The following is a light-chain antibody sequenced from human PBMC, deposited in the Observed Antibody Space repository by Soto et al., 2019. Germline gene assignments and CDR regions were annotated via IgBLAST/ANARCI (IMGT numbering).Light chain of an antibody. V-gene: IGKV1-5*03. CDR2: EAS. CDR1: ESIGRW. CDR3: QQYSSYSWT. J-gene: IGKJ1*01. Sequence: DIQMTQSPSTLSASVGDRVTITCRASESIGRWLAWYQQKPGKAPNLLIFEASTLEGGVPSRFSGRESGTEFALPISSLQPDDFATYYCQQYSSYSWTFGQGTKGEFK.